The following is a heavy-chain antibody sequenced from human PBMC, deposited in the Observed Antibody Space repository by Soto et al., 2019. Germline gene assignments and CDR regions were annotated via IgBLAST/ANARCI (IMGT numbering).Heavy chain of an antibody. V-gene: IGHV1-2*04. D-gene: IGHD3-3*01. Sequence: ASVKVSCKASGYTLTGYYMHWVRQAPGQGLEWMGWINPNSGGTNYAQKFQGWVTMTRDTSISTAYMELSRLRSDDTAVYYCARGRSVTNEGGAPQYYYYFYYMDVWGKGTTVTVSS. CDR3: ARGRSVTNEGGAPQYYYYFYYMDV. CDR1: GYTLTGYY. CDR2: INPNSGGT. J-gene: IGHJ6*03.